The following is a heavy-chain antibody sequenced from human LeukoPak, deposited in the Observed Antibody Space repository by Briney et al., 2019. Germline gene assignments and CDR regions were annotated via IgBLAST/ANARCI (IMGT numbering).Heavy chain of an antibody. J-gene: IGHJ4*02. CDR3: ARDGLWFGERYFDY. CDR2: TKEDGRET. Sequence: PGGSLRLSCAASGFTFSNYWMSWVRQAPGKGLEWVASTKEDGRETYYVDSVKGRLTIFRDNAKNSLYVQMNSLRAEDTAVYYCARDGLWFGERYFDYWGQGTLVTVSS. D-gene: IGHD3-10*01. CDR1: GFTFSNYW. V-gene: IGHV3-7*01.